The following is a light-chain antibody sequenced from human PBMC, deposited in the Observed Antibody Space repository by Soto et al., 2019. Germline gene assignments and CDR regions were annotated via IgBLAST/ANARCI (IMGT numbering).Light chain of an antibody. Sequence: QSVLTQPPSASGTLGQRVTISCSGSSSNIGSNYVYWYQQLPGTAPKLLIYRNNQRPSGVPDRFSGSKSGTSASLAISGLRSEDEADYYCAAWDDSLSVHYVFGTGTKVTVL. CDR2: RNN. CDR3: AAWDDSLSVHYV. J-gene: IGLJ1*01. CDR1: SSNIGSNY. V-gene: IGLV1-47*01.